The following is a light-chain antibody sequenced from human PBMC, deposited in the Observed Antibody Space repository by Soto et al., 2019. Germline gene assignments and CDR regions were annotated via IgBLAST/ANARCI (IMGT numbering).Light chain of an antibody. J-gene: IGKJ1*01. V-gene: IGKV1-39*01. CDR2: TAS. Sequence: DIQMTQSPSSLSASLGDRVTITCRTSQPISDYLNWYQQKPGKAPTLLIYTASNLQSGVPSRFSGSGSGTHFTLTISSLQPEDFATYYCQQHYNTPRTFGQGTKVDIK. CDR1: QPISDY. CDR3: QQHYNTPRT.